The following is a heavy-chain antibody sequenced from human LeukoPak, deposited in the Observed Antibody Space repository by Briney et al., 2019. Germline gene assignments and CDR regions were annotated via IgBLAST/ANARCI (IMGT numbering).Heavy chain of an antibody. J-gene: IGHJ6*02. CDR3: GRQPPHYYGMDV. CDR2: IYTSGST. Sequence: SETLSLTCTVSGGSFSNYYWSWIRQPAGKGLEWSGRIYTSGSTNYNPSVKSRVTMSVDTSNNQFPLKLTSVTAADTAVYYCGRQPPHYYGMDVGGQGPTVTVSS. V-gene: IGHV4-4*07. CDR1: GGSFSNYY.